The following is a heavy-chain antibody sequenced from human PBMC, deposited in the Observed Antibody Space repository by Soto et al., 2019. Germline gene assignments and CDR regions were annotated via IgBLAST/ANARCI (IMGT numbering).Heavy chain of an antibody. J-gene: IGHJ5*02. Sequence: ASVKVACKASGYTITGYYMHWVLQAPGQGLEWMGWINPNSGGTNYAQKFQGRVTMTRDTSISTAYMELSRLRSDDTAVYYCARVPLGYCSSTSCNNWFDPWGQGTLVTVSS. CDR2: INPNSGGT. D-gene: IGHD2-2*01. CDR3: ARVPLGYCSSTSCNNWFDP. CDR1: GYTITGYY. V-gene: IGHV1-2*02.